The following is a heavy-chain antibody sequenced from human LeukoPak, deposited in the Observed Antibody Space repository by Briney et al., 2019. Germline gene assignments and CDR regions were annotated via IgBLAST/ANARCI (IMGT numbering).Heavy chain of an antibody. CDR1: GYTFSSYG. J-gene: IGHJ5*02. CDR3: ARVHGSPYSSGWYIGKNWFDP. CDR2: ISGYNGNT. V-gene: IGHV1-18*01. D-gene: IGHD6-19*01. Sequence: ASVKVSCKASGYTFSSYGISWVRQAPGQGLEWMGWISGYNGNTNYAQKLQGRVTMTTDTSTSTAYMELRSLRSDDTAVYYCARVHGSPYSSGWYIGKNWFDPWGQGTLVTVSS.